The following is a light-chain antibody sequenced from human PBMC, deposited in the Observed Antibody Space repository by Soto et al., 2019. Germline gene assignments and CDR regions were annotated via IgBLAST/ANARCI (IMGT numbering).Light chain of an antibody. CDR2: AAI. CDR3: QQTYSTPHT. Sequence: QSPSSLSASVGDRVTITCRASQTITTYLNWYQHKPGKAPKLLIYAAISLQSGVPSRLSGSGSGTDFTLTISSLQPEDFATYYCQQTYSTPHTFGQGTKVDIK. CDR1: QTITTY. V-gene: IGKV1-39*01. J-gene: IGKJ2*01.